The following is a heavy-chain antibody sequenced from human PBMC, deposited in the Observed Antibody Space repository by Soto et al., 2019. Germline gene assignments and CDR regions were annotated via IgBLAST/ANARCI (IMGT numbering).Heavy chain of an antibody. Sequence: QVHLVQSGAEVKKPGASVKVSCKGSGYDITTYGITWVRKAPGQGLEWMAWISAHNGNTDYAQKLQGRVTVTRDTSTSTAYMELRSLRSDDTAVYYCARGRYGDYWGQGALVTVSS. CDR2: ISAHNGNT. J-gene: IGHJ4*02. D-gene: IGHD1-1*01. CDR3: ARGRYGDY. CDR1: GYDITTYG. V-gene: IGHV1-18*01.